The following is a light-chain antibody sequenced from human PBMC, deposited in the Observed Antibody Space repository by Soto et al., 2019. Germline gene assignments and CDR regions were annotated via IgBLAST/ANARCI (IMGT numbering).Light chain of an antibody. J-gene: IGLJ1*01. CDR1: SSDVGHSNF. CDR2: EVS. Sequence: QSALTQPSSASGSAGQSVTISCTGSSSDVGHSNFVSWYQQHPGKGPKLIIYEVSKRPSGVPDRFSGSKSGNTASLSVSGLQDEDEADYFCNAQADNGKHVFGTGTKVTV. V-gene: IGLV2-8*01. CDR3: NAQADNGKHV.